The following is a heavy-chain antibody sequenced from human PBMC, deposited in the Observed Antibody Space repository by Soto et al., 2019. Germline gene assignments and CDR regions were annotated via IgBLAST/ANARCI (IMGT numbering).Heavy chain of an antibody. CDR1: GFTVSSNY. CDR2: IYSGGST. D-gene: IGHD2-15*01. CDR3: ARDLRYCSGGSCPLDAFDI. Sequence: EVQLVESGGGLIQPGGSLRLSCAASGFTVSSNYMSWVRQAPGKGLEWVSVIYSGGSTYYADSVKGRFTISRDNSKNTLYLQMNSMRAEDTAVYYCARDLRYCSGGSCPLDAFDIWGQGTMVTVSS. J-gene: IGHJ3*02. V-gene: IGHV3-53*01.